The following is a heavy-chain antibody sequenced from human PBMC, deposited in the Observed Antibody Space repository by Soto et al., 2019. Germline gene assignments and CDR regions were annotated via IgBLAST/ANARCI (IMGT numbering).Heavy chain of an antibody. CDR2: IYYTGAA. Sequence: WNWARLLPGKGLQWVGYIYYTGAADYNPALKSRVTISLDTCENRFSLKFTSVTAADTAVYDGASGTFNTIYFECWCHGRQVTVYS. J-gene: IGHJ4*01. CDR3: ASGTFNTIYFEC. V-gene: IGHV4-31*02. D-gene: IGHD2-2*01.